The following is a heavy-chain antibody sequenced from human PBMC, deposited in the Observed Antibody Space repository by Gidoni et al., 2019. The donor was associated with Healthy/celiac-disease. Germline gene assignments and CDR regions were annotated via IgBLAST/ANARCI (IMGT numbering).Heavy chain of an antibody. CDR1: GFTFSSYS. J-gene: IGHJ6*02. V-gene: IGHV3-21*01. CDR3: ARDSDYGDYVGYYYDYGMDV. CDR2: ISSSSSYI. Sequence: EVQLVESGGGLVKPGGSLRLSCAASGFTFSSYSMSWVRQAPGKGLEWVSSISSSSSYIYYADSVKGRFTISRDNAKNSLYLQMNSLRAEDTAVYYCARDSDYGDYVGYYYDYGMDVWGQGTTVTVSS. D-gene: IGHD4-17*01.